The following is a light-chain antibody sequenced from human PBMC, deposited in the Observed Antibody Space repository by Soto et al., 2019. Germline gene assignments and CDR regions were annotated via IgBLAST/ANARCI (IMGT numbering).Light chain of an antibody. CDR2: DAS. V-gene: IGKV3-11*01. J-gene: IGKJ5*01. Sequence: EIVLTQSPATLSLSPGERATLSCRASQSVSSYLAWYQQKPGQAPRLLIYDASNRATGIPARFSGSGSGTDFTLTISSLEPEDFAVYYCQQRSNWPPFNFGQGTQLEIK. CDR1: QSVSSY. CDR3: QQRSNWPPFN.